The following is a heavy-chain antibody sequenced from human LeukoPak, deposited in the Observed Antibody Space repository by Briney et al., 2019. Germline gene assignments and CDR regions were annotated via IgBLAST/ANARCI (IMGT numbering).Heavy chain of an antibody. CDR3: ARELGAAAGYFEY. CDR2: IWYDGSNI. J-gene: IGHJ4*02. Sequence: GGSLRLSCAASGFTFSNYAMHWVRQAPGKGLEWVAVIWYDGSNIYYAESVKGRFTISRENSKNTLYLQMSSLRAEDTAVYYCARELGAAAGYFEYWGQGTLVTASS. V-gene: IGHV3-33*01. CDR1: GFTFSNYA. D-gene: IGHD6-13*01.